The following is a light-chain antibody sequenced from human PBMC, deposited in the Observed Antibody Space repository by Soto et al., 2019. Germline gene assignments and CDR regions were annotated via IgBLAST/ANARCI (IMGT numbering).Light chain of an antibody. CDR3: HQYRSYSWT. V-gene: IGKV1-5*03. Sequence: DVQLTQSPSTLSASVGDRVTITCRASQSVSSWLAWYQAKPGKAPNLLIYKASTLESGDPSRFSGSGSGTEFTLTISSLQPDDFATYYCHQYRSYSWTFGQGTKVEI. CDR2: KAS. CDR1: QSVSSW. J-gene: IGKJ1*01.